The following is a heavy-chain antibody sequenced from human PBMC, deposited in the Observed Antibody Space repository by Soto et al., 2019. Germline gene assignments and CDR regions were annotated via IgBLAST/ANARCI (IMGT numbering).Heavy chain of an antibody. CDR3: AREGRSSWSYYYYYMDV. CDR1: GFTFSSYW. Sequence: PGGSLRLYCAASGFTFSSYWMHWVRQAPGKGLVWVSRINSDGSSTGYADSVKGRFTISRDNAKNTLYLQMNSLRAEDTAVYYCAREGRSSWSYYYYYMDVWGKGTTVTVSS. J-gene: IGHJ6*03. V-gene: IGHV3-74*01. CDR2: INSDGSST. D-gene: IGHD6-13*01.